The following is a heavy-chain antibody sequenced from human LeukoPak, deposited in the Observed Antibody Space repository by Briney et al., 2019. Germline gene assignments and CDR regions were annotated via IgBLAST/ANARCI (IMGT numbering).Heavy chain of an antibody. Sequence: KSSETLSLTCTVSGGSISSGSYYWSWIRQPAGKGLEWIGRIYTSGSTNYNPSLKSRVTMPVDTSKNQFSLKLSSVTAADTAVYYCARDRAIVVVPAAYYYYMDVWGKGTTVTVSS. D-gene: IGHD2-2*01. CDR2: IYTSGST. V-gene: IGHV4-61*02. CDR3: ARDRAIVVVPAAYYYYMDV. CDR1: GGSISSGSYY. J-gene: IGHJ6*03.